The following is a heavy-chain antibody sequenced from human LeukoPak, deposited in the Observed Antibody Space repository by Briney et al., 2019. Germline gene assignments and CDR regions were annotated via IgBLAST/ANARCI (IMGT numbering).Heavy chain of an antibody. V-gene: IGHV2-70*04. D-gene: IGHD3-22*01. CDR2: IDWDDDK. CDR1: GFSLSTSGMR. CDR3: ARYDSSGYWFDY. Sequence: SGPALVKPTQTLTLTCTFSGFSLSTSGMRVSWIRQPPGKALEWLARIDWDDDKFYSTSLKTRLTISKDTSKSQVVLTMTNMDPVDTATYYCARYDSSGYWFDYWGQGTLVTVSS. J-gene: IGHJ4*02.